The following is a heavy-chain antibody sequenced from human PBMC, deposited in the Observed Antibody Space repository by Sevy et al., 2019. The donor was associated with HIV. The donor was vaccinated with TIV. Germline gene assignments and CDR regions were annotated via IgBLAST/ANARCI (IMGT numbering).Heavy chain of an antibody. Sequence: GGSLRLSCVGSGFTFGDYYISWIRQAPGKGLECVAYISRRSSFTNYTDSVRGRFTISRDNAKNEVFLQMNSLRAEDTGVYYCARGAYDVWAQGTTVTVSS. V-gene: IGHV3-11*06. CDR3: ARGAYDV. J-gene: IGHJ3*01. CDR2: ISRRSSFT. CDR1: GFTFGDYY.